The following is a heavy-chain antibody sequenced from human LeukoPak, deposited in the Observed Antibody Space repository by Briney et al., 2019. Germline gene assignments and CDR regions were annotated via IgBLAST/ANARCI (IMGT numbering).Heavy chain of an antibody. CDR2: IYSDNT. V-gene: IGHV3-53*01. CDR1: GFTVSSNS. J-gene: IGHJ4*02. Sequence: GGSLRLSCTVSGFTVSSNSMSWVRQAPGKGLEWVSFIYSDNTHYSDSVKGRFTISRDNSKNTLYLQMNSLRAEDTAVYYCASLTSGYYYYWGQGTLVTVSS. CDR3: ASLTSGYYYY. D-gene: IGHD3-22*01.